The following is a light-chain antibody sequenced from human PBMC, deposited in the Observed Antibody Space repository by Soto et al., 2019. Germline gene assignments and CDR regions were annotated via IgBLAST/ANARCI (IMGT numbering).Light chain of an antibody. V-gene: IGLV2-8*01. J-gene: IGLJ2*01. Sequence: QSVLTQPPSASGSPGQSVTISCTGTSSDGGGYNYVSWYQQHPGKAPKLMIYEVSKRPSGVPDRFSGSKSGNTASLTVSGLQAEDEADYYCSSYAGSNNFEVVFGGGTKLTVL. CDR1: SSDGGGYNY. CDR3: SSYAGSNNFEVV. CDR2: EVS.